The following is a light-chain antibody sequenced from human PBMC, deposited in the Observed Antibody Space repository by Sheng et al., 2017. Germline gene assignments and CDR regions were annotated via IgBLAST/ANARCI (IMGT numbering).Light chain of an antibody. CDR2: AAS. CDR1: QGISSY. J-gene: IGKJ4*01. V-gene: IGKV1-27*01. Sequence: IRMTQSPSSLSASTGDRVTITCRASQGISSYLAWYQQKPGKVPKLLIYAASTLQSGVPSRFSGSGSGTDFTLTISSLQPEDFAVYYCQQYNNWPLTFGGGTKVEIK. CDR3: QQYNNWPLT.